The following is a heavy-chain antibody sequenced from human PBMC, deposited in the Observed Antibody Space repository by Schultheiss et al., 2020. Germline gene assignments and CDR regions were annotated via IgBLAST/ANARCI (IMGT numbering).Heavy chain of an antibody. CDR2: INPDSGGT. J-gene: IGHJ6*03. D-gene: IGHD3-9*01. CDR1: GYTFTGYY. CDR3: ARVGRYFDWLLYESQLYYYYYYMDV. V-gene: IGHV1-2*02. Sequence: ASVKVSCKASGYTFTGYYMHWVRQAPGHGLEWMGWINPDSGGTNYAQKFQGRVTMTRNTSISTAYMELSSLRSEDTAVYYCARVGRYFDWLLYESQLYYYYYYMDVWGKGTTVTVSS.